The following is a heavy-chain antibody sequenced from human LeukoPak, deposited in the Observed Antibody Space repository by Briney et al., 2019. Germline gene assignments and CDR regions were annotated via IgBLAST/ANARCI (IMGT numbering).Heavy chain of an antibody. CDR3: ARGNVLRYSRDAFDI. CDR2: ISAYNGNT. J-gene: IGHJ3*02. Sequence: ASVKVSCKASGYTFTSYGISWVRQAPGQGLEWMGWISAYNGNTNYAQKLQGRVTMTTDTSTNTAYMELRSLRSDDTAIYYCARGNVLRYSRDAFDIWGHGTMVTVSS. D-gene: IGHD3-9*01. CDR1: GYTFTSYG. V-gene: IGHV1-18*01.